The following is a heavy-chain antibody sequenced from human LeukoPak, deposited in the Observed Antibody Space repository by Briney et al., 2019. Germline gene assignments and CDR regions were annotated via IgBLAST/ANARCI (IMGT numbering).Heavy chain of an antibody. J-gene: IGHJ4*02. V-gene: IGHV3-23*01. D-gene: IGHD4-23*01. CDR1: GFTFSSYA. Sequence: PGRSLRLSCAASGFTFSSYAMSWVRQAPGKGLEWVSAISGSGGSTYYADSVKGRFTISRDNSKNTLYLQMNSLRAEDTAVYYCAKDPPGAYGGNSQFDYWGQGTLVTVSS. CDR2: ISGSGGST. CDR3: AKDPPGAYGGNSQFDY.